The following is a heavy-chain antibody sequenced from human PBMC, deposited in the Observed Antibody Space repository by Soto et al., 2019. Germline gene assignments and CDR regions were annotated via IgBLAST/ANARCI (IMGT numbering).Heavy chain of an antibody. Sequence: PGGSLRLSCAASGFTFSSYGMHWVRQAPGKGLEWVSVIYSGGSTYYADSVKGRFTISRDNSKNTLYLQMNSLRAEDTAVYYCARGSNYYDSSGYWNWGQGTLVTVSS. CDR1: GFTFSSYG. J-gene: IGHJ4*02. CDR3: ARGSNYYDSSGYWN. V-gene: IGHV3-53*01. D-gene: IGHD3-22*01. CDR2: IYSGGST.